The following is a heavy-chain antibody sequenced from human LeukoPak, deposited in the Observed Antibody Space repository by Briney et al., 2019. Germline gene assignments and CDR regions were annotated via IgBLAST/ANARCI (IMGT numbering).Heavy chain of an antibody. Sequence: SETLSLTCAVYGGSFSGYYWSWVRHPPGKGLEWIGEINHIGRTNYNPSLKSRVTISVDTSKNQFSLKLSSVTAADTAMYYCARFPDRFDYWGQGTLVTVSS. D-gene: IGHD1-14*01. V-gene: IGHV4-34*01. J-gene: IGHJ4*02. CDR1: GGSFSGYY. CDR2: INHIGRT. CDR3: ARFPDRFDY.